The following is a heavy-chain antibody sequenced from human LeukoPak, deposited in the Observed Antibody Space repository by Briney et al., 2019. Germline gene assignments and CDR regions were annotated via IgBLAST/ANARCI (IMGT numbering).Heavy chain of an antibody. CDR1: GFTYAW. Sequence: GGSLRLSCAASGFTYAWMSWVRQAPGKGLEWVGRIKSKTDGGTTDYAAPVKGRFTISRHDSKNTLYLQMNSLKTEDTAVYYCATFRHRSFDPWGQGTLVTVSS. CDR3: ATFRHRSFDP. V-gene: IGHV3-15*01. J-gene: IGHJ5*02. CDR2: IKSKTDGGTT.